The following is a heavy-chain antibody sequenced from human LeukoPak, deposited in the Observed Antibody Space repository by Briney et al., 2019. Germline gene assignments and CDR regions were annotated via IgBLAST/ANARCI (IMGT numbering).Heavy chain of an antibody. CDR3: AKLLAAITMIDY. V-gene: IGHV3-30*01. J-gene: IGHJ4*02. CDR2: ISYDGSNK. Sequence: GRSLRLSCAASGFTFCSYAMHRVRQAPGKGLEWVAVISYDGSNKYYADSVKGRFTISRDNSKNTLYLQMNSLRAEDTAVYYCAKLLAAITMIDYWGQGALVTVSS. CDR1: GFTFCSYA. D-gene: IGHD3-22*01.